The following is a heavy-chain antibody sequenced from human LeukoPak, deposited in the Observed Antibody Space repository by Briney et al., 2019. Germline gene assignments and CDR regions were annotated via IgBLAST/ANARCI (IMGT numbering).Heavy chain of an antibody. Sequence: PGGALGLSFAAPGIPFHSYWGHWGRQAPGKGLVWVSRIDSDGTGTIYADSVRGRFTISRDNAKNTMYLQMNSLRAEDTAVYYCTREGLDPWGQGTLVTVSS. CDR3: TREGLDP. D-gene: IGHD2-21*01. J-gene: IGHJ5*02. V-gene: IGHV3-74*01. CDR2: IDSDGTGT. CDR1: GIPFHSYW.